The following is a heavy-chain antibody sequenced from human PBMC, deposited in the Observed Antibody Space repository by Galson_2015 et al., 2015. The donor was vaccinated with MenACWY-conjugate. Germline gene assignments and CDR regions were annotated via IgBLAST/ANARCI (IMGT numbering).Heavy chain of an antibody. Sequence: ENLSLTCPVSGGFISGFYWSWLRQPPGRGLEWIGDIYYNGRTNYNPSLKSRVTISVDMSKNQFSLKLSSVTAADAAVYYCARDRVQVTPSHHLYYGVDVWGQGTTVTVSS. CDR1: GGFISGFY. D-gene: IGHD4-23*01. CDR3: ARDRVQVTPSHHLYYGVDV. J-gene: IGHJ6*02. CDR2: IYYNGRT. V-gene: IGHV4-59*01.